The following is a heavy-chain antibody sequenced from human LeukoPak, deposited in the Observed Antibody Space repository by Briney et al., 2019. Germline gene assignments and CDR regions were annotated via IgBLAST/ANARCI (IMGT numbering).Heavy chain of an antibody. Sequence: GGSLRLSCAAAGFTFSNYWMHWVRQAPGKGLLWVSRINSDGINTSYADSVKGRFTISRDYAKNTLNLQMNSLRAEDTAVYYCARDLGQYYDTSDNWFDPWGQGTLVTVSS. CDR1: GFTFSNYW. CDR2: INSDGINT. V-gene: IGHV3-74*01. CDR3: ARDLGQYYDTSDNWFDP. J-gene: IGHJ5*02. D-gene: IGHD3-22*01.